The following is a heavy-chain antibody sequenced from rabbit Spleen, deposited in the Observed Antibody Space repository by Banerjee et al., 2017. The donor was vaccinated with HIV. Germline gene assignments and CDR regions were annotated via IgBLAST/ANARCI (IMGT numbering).Heavy chain of an antibody. CDR2: IDPIFGTT. D-gene: IGHD4-1*01. CDR1: GFSFSSGYY. Sequence: QQQVVESGGGLVKPGTSLTLTCKASGFSFSSGYYMSWVRQAPGKGLEWIGYIDPIFGTTAYATWVNDRFTISSHNAQNTLYLQLNSLTAADTATYFCVREVAAKFSLWGPGTLVTVS. CDR3: VREVAAKFSL. J-gene: IGHJ4*01. V-gene: IGHV1S43*01.